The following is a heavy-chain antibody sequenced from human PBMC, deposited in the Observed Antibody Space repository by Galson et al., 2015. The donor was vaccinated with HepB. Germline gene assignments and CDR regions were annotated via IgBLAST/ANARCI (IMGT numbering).Heavy chain of an antibody. Sequence: SLRLSCAASRFTFSNYWMSWVRQAPGKGLEWVAIMNQDGSEKYYVDSVKGRFTISRDNAKNSLYLQMNSLRAEDTAVFYCARATAVLRKVSAFDIWGQGTMVTVSS. CDR1: RFTFSNYW. D-gene: IGHD3-3*01. CDR3: ARATAVLRKVSAFDI. J-gene: IGHJ3*02. CDR2: MNQDGSEK. V-gene: IGHV3-7*03.